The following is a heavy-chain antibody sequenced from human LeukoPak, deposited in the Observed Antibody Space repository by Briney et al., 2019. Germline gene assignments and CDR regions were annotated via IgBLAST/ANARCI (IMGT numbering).Heavy chain of an antibody. CDR1: GGSFSGYY. J-gene: IGHJ4*02. CDR3: ARGWNRMVRGVIGY. V-gene: IGHV4-34*01. CDR2: INHSGST. D-gene: IGHD3-10*01. Sequence: SETLSLTCAVYGGSFSGYYWSWIRQPPGKGLEWIGEINHSGSTNYNPSLKSRVTISVDTSKNQFSLKLSSVTAADTAVYYCARGWNRMVRGVIGYWGQGTLVTVSS.